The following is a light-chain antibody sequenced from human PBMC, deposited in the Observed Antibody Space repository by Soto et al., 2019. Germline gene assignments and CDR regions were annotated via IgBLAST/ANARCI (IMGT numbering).Light chain of an antibody. CDR1: QSVSVY. CDR3: QQYKDWPPLT. CDR2: GAS. J-gene: IGKJ4*01. Sequence: EIILTQSPGTLSVSPGETVTLVCRASQSVSVYLAWYQQKSGQPPRLLIHGASDRATGVPARFSGSGSGTEFTLRISSLQSEYFGTYYCQQYKDWPPLTFGGGTRVDIK. V-gene: IGKV3-15*01.